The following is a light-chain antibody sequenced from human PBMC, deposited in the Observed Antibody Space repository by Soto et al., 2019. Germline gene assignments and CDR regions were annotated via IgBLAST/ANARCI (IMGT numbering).Light chain of an antibody. CDR1: QSISSW. CDR3: QQYNTYSWT. Sequence: DIQMTQSPSTLSASVGDRVTITCRASQSISSWLAWYQQKPGKAPKLLIYGASTLESGVPSRFSGSGSATEFTLTISSLHPDDFATYYCQQYNTYSWTFGQGTKVDIK. V-gene: IGKV1-5*01. J-gene: IGKJ1*01. CDR2: GAS.